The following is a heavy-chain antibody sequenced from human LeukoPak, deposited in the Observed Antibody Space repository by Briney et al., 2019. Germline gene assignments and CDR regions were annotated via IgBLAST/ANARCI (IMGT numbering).Heavy chain of an antibody. Sequence: GGSLRLSCAASGFTVSSNYMSWVRQAPGKGLEWVSCISSSGSTIYYADSVKGRFTISRDNAKNSLYLQMNSLRAEDTAVYYCARDLYSSSSGGFDYWGQGTLVTVSS. J-gene: IGHJ4*02. CDR3: ARDLYSSSSGGFDY. D-gene: IGHD6-6*01. CDR2: ISSSGSTI. CDR1: GFTVSSNY. V-gene: IGHV3-11*01.